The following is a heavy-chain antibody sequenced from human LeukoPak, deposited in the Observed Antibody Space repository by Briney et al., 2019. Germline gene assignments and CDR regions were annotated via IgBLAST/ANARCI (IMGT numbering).Heavy chain of an antibody. V-gene: IGHV3-23*01. CDR1: GFTFSSYA. D-gene: IGHD3-22*01. J-gene: IGHJ4*02. CDR2: MSGSGVST. Sequence: PGGSLRLSCAASGFTFSSYAINWVRQAPGKGLEWVSGMSGSGVSTYYADSVKGRFTISRDNSKNTLYLQMNSLRVEDTAVYYCARDRSSSVYDSSGYYFTYFDYWGQGTLVTVSS. CDR3: ARDRSSSVYDSSGYYFTYFDY.